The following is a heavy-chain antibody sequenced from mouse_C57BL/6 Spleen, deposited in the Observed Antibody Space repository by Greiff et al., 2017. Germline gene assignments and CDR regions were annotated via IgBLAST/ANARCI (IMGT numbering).Heavy chain of an antibody. CDR2: IKYDGSST. Sequence: EVMLVESEGGLVQPGSSMKLSCTASGFTFSDYYMAWVRQVPEKGLEWVANIKYDGSSTYYLDSLKSRFIISRDNAKNILYLQMSSLKSEDTATYYCARDQSNYWYFDVWGKGTTVTVSS. J-gene: IGHJ1*03. V-gene: IGHV5-16*01. CDR3: ARDQSNYWYFDV. CDR1: GFTFSDYY. D-gene: IGHD1-3*01.